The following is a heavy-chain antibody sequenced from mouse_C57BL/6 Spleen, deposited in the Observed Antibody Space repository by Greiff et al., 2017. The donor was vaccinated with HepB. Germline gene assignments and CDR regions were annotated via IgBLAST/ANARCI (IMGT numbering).Heavy chain of an antibody. CDR1: GYTFTSYG. Sequence: LQESGAELARPGASVKLSCKASGYTFTSYGISWVKQRTGQGLEWIGEIYPRSGNTYYNEKFKGKATLTADKSSSTAYMELRSLTSEDSAVYFCATYDYDGYFDYWGQGTTLTVSS. CDR3: ATYDYDGYFDY. D-gene: IGHD2-4*01. J-gene: IGHJ2*01. V-gene: IGHV1-81*01. CDR2: IYPRSGNT.